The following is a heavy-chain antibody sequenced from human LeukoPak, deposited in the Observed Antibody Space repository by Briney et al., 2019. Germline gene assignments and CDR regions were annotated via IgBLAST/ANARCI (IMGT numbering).Heavy chain of an antibody. CDR2: IRSKAKSYAT. CDR3: TRHVETAPGELFDP. J-gene: IGHJ5*02. CDR1: GFSISDSA. V-gene: IGHV3-73*01. D-gene: IGHD3-10*01. Sequence: PGGSLRLSCAASGFSISDSAMHWVRQACGKGLEWVGRIRSKAKSYATAYGASVKGRFTISRDDSKNTAYLQMNSLKTEDTALYYCTRHVETAPGELFDPWGQGTLVTVSS.